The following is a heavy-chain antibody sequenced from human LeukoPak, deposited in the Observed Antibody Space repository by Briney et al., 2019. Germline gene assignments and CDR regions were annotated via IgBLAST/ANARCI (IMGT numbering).Heavy chain of an antibody. CDR3: ARDSSRRPQKYDIATSFSTEN. D-gene: IGHD3-9*01. J-gene: IGHJ4*02. CDR1: GYTFTDYY. CDR2: INPKISGT. V-gene: IGHV1-2*02. Sequence: GASVKVSCKTSGYTFTDYYIHWVRQAPGQGLESMGWINPKISGTNYAPRFQGSVSMTSDKSITTAYMQLRRVTSDDTAVYYCARDSSRRPQKYDIATSFSTENWGQGTLVAVSS.